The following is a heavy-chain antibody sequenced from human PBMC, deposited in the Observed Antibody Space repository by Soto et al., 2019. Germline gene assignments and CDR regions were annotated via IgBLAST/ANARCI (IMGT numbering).Heavy chain of an antibody. CDR3: ASPSLAAPGNTYYYGMDV. D-gene: IGHD6-13*01. J-gene: IGHJ6*04. Sequence: APVKVSCKASGYTFTCYYMHCVRQSPGQALEWMGWINPNSGGTNYAQKFQGRVTMTRDPSISAAYLEVSRLRSDDTAVYYCASPSLAAPGNTYYYGMDVWGEAIPVTVSS. CDR2: INPNSGGT. CDR1: GYTFTCYY. V-gene: IGHV1-2*02.